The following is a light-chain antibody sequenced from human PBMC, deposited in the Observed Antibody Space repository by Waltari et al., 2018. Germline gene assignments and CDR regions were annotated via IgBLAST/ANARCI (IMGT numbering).Light chain of an antibody. CDR1: TSDLGVYNY. V-gene: IGLV2-14*01. CDR2: DVR. Sequence: QSALTQPASVSGSPGQSITISCTGTTSDLGVYNYVAWYQQHPGKAPKLMLYDVRSRPSGVSNRFSGSKSGYTASLPISGLQAEDEADYYCSSFTSSSTWVFGGGTKLTVL. CDR3: SSFTSSSTWV. J-gene: IGLJ3*02.